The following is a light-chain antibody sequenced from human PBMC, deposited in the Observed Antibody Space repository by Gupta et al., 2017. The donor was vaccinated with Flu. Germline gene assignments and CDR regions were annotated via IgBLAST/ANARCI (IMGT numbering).Light chain of an antibody. CDR1: ETISSNY. Sequence: EVVLTQSPGTLSLSPGERATLSCRTSETISSNYVAWYQHKPGQAPRLLIHGSSNRDTGIPDRFNGSGYGTDFTLTISSREQEDFAVYYCQEGGRYAPGTFGRGTKVE. CDR3: QEGGRYAPGT. J-gene: IGKJ4*02. V-gene: IGKV3-20*01. CDR2: GSS.